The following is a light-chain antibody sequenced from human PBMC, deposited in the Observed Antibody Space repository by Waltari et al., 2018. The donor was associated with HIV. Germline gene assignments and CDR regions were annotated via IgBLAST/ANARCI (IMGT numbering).Light chain of an antibody. J-gene: IGLJ1*01. Sequence: QSALTQPPSASGSPGQSVTISCTGASRDVGAFKYVSWYQQPPGKAPKLVIYDVTKRPSGVPDRFSGSKSGNTASLTVSGLQAEDEAHYYCSSYAGSSMSYAFGTGTKVTVL. V-gene: IGLV2-8*01. CDR2: DVT. CDR1: SRDVGAFKY. CDR3: SSYAGSSMSYA.